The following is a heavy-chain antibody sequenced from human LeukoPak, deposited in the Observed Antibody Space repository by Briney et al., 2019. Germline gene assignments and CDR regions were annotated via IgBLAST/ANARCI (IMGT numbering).Heavy chain of an antibody. J-gene: IGHJ4*02. CDR2: INAGNGNT. V-gene: IGHV1-3*01. D-gene: IGHD3-22*01. CDR3: ARDYDSSGYYDY. CDR1: GYTFTSYG. Sequence: GASVKVSCKASGYTFTSYGISWVRQAPGQRLEWMGWINAGNGNTKYSQKFQGRVTITRDTSASTAYMELSSLRSEDTAVYYCARDYDSSGYYDYWGQGTLVTVSS.